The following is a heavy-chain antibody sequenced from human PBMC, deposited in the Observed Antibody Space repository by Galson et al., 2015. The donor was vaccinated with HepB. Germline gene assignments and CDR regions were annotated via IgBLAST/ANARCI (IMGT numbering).Heavy chain of an antibody. CDR1: GFTFSDYY. CDR3: ARAVDPAGAFDI. CDR2: ISSSGSTI. Sequence: SLRLSCAAPGFTFSDYYMSWIRQAPGKGLEWVSYISSSGSTIYYADSVKGRFTISRDNAKNSLYLQMNSLRAEDTAVYYCARAVDPAGAFDIWGQGTMVTVSS. J-gene: IGHJ3*02. D-gene: IGHD6-19*01. V-gene: IGHV3-11*01.